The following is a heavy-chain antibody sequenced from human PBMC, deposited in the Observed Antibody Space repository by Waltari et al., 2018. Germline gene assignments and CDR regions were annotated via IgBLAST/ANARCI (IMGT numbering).Heavy chain of an antibody. CDR1: AFTFRSEA. Sequence: QVQLGESGGGGLQAGGSLSLSSAASAFTFRSEALPAVRQAPGKGLEWVAGICYDGSNKYYADSVKGRFTTSRDNSKHTLYLQMNSLRADDTAVYYCAKIAAADNAFDIWGQGTMVTVSS. CDR2: ICYDGSNK. CDR3: AKIAAADNAFDI. V-gene: IGHV3-33*06. J-gene: IGHJ3*02. D-gene: IGHD6-13*01.